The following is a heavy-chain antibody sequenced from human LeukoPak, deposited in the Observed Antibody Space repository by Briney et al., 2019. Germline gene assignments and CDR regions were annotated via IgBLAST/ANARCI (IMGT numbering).Heavy chain of an antibody. Sequence: SETLSLTCTVSGGSISSYHWSWIRQPPGKGLEWIGYIYYSGSTNYNPSLKSRVTMSVDTSKNQFSLKLSSVTAADTAVYYCASKLFTLRYFDYWGQGTLVTVSS. J-gene: IGHJ4*02. D-gene: IGHD3-9*01. V-gene: IGHV4-59*01. CDR3: ASKLFTLRYFDY. CDR1: GGSISSYH. CDR2: IYYSGST.